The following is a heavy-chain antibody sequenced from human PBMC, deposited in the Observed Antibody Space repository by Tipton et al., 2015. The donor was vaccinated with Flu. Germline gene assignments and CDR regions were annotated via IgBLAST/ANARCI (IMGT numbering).Heavy chain of an antibody. V-gene: IGHV4-59*01. D-gene: IGHD4-11*01. Sequence: TLSLTCTVSGGSISSYYWSWIRQPPGKGLEWIGYIYYSGGTNYNPSLKSRVTISVDTSKNQFSLKLSSVTAADTAVYYCARVDYKDYYYGMDVWGQGTTVTVSS. J-gene: IGHJ6*02. CDR3: ARVDYKDYYYGMDV. CDR2: IYYSGGT. CDR1: GGSISSYY.